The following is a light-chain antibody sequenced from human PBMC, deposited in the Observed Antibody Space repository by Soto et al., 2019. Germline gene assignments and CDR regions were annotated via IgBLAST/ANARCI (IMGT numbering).Light chain of an antibody. V-gene: IGKV1-27*01. J-gene: IGKJ1*01. Sequence: DIQMTQSPSSLSASVGDRVTITCRASQDISNYLAWYQQKPGKGPKLLIYAASTLQSGVPPRFSGSGYETDLTLTISSLQPEDVATYYCQKYHNAPPWTFGQGTRVEI. CDR3: QKYHNAPPWT. CDR2: AAS. CDR1: QDISNY.